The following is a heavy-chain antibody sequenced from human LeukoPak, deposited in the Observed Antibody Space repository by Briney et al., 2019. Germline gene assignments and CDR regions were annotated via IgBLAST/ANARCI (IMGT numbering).Heavy chain of an antibody. V-gene: IGHV3-21*01. CDR1: GFTFSSYS. Sequence: GGSLRLSCAASGFTFSSYSINWVRQAPGKGLEWVSSISSSSGYIYYADSVKGRFTISRDNAKNSLYLQMNSLRAEDTAVYYCARDSSRTYYDILTGYYYDAFDIWGQGTMVTVSS. CDR2: ISSSSGYI. J-gene: IGHJ3*02. D-gene: IGHD3-9*01. CDR3: ARDSSRTYYDILTGYYYDAFDI.